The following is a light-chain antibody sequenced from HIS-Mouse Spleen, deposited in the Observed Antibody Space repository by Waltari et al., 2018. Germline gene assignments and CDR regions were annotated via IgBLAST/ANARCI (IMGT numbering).Light chain of an antibody. CDR3: SSYTSNSTLV. CDR2: DVS. J-gene: IGLJ2*01. Sequence: QSALTQPASVSGSPGQSITISCTGTSSDVGGYNYFSWYQHHPGKAPKLMIYDVSNRPSGVSNRFSASKSSNTASLTISGLQAEDEADYYCSSYTSNSTLVFGGGTKLTVL. CDR1: SSDVGGYNY. V-gene: IGLV2-14*03.